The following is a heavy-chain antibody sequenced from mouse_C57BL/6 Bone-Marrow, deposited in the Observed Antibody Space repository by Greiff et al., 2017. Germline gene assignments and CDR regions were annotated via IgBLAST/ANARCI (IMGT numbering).Heavy chain of an antibody. CDR2: IRNKANGYTT. D-gene: IGHD2-4*01. V-gene: IGHV7-3*01. Sequence: EVKLMESGGGLVQPGGSLSLSCAASGFTFTDYYMSWVRQPPGKALEWLGFIRNKANGYTTEYSASVKGRFTISRDNSQSILYLQMNALRAEDSATYYCAICDYDDLDYWGQGTTLTVSS. CDR1: GFTFTDYY. J-gene: IGHJ2*01. CDR3: AICDYDDLDY.